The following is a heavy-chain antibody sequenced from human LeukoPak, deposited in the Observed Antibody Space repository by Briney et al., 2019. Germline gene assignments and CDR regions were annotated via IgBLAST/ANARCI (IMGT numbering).Heavy chain of an antibody. J-gene: IGHJ6*02. CDR3: ARDYGGQQLGPYGMDV. D-gene: IGHD6-13*01. V-gene: IGHV3-23*01. CDR2: ISGSGGST. CDR1: GFTFSSYA. Sequence: PGGSLRLSCAASGFTFSSYAMSWVRQAPGKGLEWVSAISGSGGSTYYADSVKGRFTISRDNSKNTLYLQMNSLRAEDTAVYYCARDYGGQQLGPYGMDVWGQGTTITVSS.